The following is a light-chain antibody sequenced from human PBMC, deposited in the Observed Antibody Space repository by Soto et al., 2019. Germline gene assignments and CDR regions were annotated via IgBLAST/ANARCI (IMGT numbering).Light chain of an antibody. CDR1: QRISSW. V-gene: IGKV1-5*01. Sequence: DIQMTQSPSTLSASVGDRVTITCRASQRISSWLAWYKQKPGKAPKLLIYDASSLERGVPSRFSGSGSGTEFTLTISYPTPNVIATYYCQKYNHYITFGHGNTVNIK. CDR3: QKYNHYIT. CDR2: DAS. J-gene: IGKJ3*01.